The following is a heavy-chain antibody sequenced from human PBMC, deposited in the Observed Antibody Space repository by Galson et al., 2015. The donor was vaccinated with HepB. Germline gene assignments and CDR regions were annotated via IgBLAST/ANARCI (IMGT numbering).Heavy chain of an antibody. D-gene: IGHD6-19*01. Sequence: SLRLSCAASGFTVSSNYMSWVRQAPGKGLEWVSVIYSGGSTYYADSVKGRLTISRDNSKNTLYLQMNSLRAEDTAVYYCARDGYSSGWYPRWDWYFDLWGRGTLVTVSS. J-gene: IGHJ2*01. CDR2: IYSGGST. CDR3: ARDGYSSGWYPRWDWYFDL. CDR1: GFTVSSNY. V-gene: IGHV3-53*01.